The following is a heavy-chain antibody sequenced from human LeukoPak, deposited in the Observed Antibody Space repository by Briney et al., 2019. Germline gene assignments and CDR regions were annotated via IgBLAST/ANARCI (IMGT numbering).Heavy chain of an antibody. CDR2: ISAYNGNT. V-gene: IGHV1-18*01. Sequence: ASVRVSCKASGYTFTSYGISWVRQAPGQGLEWMGWISAYNGNTNYAQKLQGRVTMTTDTSTSTAYMELRSLRSDDTAVYYCARVEYDYVWGSYRSRHFDYWGQGTLVTVSS. CDR1: GYTFTSYG. D-gene: IGHD3-16*02. J-gene: IGHJ4*02. CDR3: ARVEYDYVWGSYRSRHFDY.